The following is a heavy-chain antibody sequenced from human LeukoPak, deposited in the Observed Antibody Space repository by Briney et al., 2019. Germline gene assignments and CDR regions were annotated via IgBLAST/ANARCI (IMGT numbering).Heavy chain of an antibody. CDR2: INHSGST. CDR1: GGSFSGYY. J-gene: IGHJ4*02. CDR3: GRGPGPGGDLLGGAGVNQLALDY. Sequence: SETLSLTCAGYGGSFSGYYWRWLRQPPGKGLEGIGEINHSGSTNYNPSLKSRVTISVDTSKNEFSLKLSSVTAADAAVYYCGRGPGPGGDLLGGAGVNQLALDYWGQGTLVPVSS. D-gene: IGHD2-21*02. V-gene: IGHV4-34*01.